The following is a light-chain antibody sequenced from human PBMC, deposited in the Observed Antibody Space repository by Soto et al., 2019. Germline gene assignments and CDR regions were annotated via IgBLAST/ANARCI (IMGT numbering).Light chain of an antibody. J-gene: IGKJ5*01. V-gene: IGKV2-30*02. CDR1: QSLVHSDGYTY. CDR3: MQSTQLPPT. CDR2: EVS. Sequence: DVVMTQSPLSLSATLGQPASISCRSSQSLVHSDGYTYLIWFQQRPGQSPQLLIYEVSTRVSGVPDRFSGSGSGTDFTLEISRVETDDVGIYYCMQSTQLPPTFGQGTRLEIK.